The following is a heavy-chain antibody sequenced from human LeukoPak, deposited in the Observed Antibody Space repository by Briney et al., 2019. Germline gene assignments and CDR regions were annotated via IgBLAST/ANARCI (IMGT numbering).Heavy chain of an antibody. Sequence: GGSLRLSCAASGFTFSSYAMSWVRQAPGKGLEWVSAISGSGGSTYYADSVKGRFTISRDNSKNTLYLRMNSLRAEDTAVYYCARSRDGYNYLDYWGQRTLVTVSS. CDR2: ISGSGGST. D-gene: IGHD5-24*01. J-gene: IGHJ4*02. V-gene: IGHV3-23*01. CDR3: ARSRDGYNYLDY. CDR1: GFTFSSYA.